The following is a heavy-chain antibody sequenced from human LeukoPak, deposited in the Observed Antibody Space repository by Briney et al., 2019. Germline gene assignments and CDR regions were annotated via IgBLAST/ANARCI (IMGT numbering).Heavy chain of an antibody. CDR3: TREKRAPLGEVKLSIHDAFDI. CDR2: INNDGSST. Sequence: GGSLRLSCAASGFTFSSYWMHWVRQAPGKGLVWVSHINNDGSSTTYADSVKGRFTISRDNAKNTLYLQMNSLRADDTAVYYCTREKRAPLGEVKLSIHDAFDIWGQGKMVTVFS. CDR1: GFTFSSYW. V-gene: IGHV3-74*01. J-gene: IGHJ3*02. D-gene: IGHD3-16*01.